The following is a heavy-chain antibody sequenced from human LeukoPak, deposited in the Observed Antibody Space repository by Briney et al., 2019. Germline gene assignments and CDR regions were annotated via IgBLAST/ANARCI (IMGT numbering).Heavy chain of an antibody. Sequence: SETLSLTCSVSGGSISTYYWTWIRQTPGKGLKWIGYSHYSGNTNYNPSLKSRVTISVDTSKNQFSLRLNSVTAADTAIYYCARAPRGESDAASGFYGMDVWGQGTTVTVSS. CDR3: ARAPRGESDAASGFYGMDV. D-gene: IGHD3-22*01. J-gene: IGHJ6*02. CDR2: SHYSGNT. V-gene: IGHV4-59*01. CDR1: GGSISTYY.